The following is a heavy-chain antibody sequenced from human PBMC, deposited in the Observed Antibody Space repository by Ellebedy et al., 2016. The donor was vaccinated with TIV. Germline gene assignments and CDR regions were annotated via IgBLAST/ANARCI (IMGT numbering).Heavy chain of an antibody. CDR3: ARRTDDGYYFWYFDL. CDR2: IYYSGST. D-gene: IGHD4-17*01. CDR1: GGSISSGGYY. V-gene: IGHV4-39*07. J-gene: IGHJ2*01. Sequence: MPSETLSLTCTVSGGSISSGGYYWGWIRQPPGKGLEWIGSIYYSGSTYYNPSLKSRVTISVDTSKNQFSLKLSSLTAADTAVYYCARRTDDGYYFWYFDLWGRGTLVTVSS.